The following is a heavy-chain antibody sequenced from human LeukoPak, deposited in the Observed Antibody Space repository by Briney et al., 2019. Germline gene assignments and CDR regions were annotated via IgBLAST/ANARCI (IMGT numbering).Heavy chain of an antibody. V-gene: IGHV3-74*01. Sequence: PGGSLRLSCAASGFTFSSYWMHWVRQAPGKGLVWVSRISTDGSTTSYADSVKGRFTISRDNSKNTLYLQMNSLRAEDTAVYYCAKTPGYTTVTSHDYWGQGTLVTVSS. CDR2: ISTDGSTT. J-gene: IGHJ4*02. D-gene: IGHD4-17*01. CDR3: AKTPGYTTVTSHDY. CDR1: GFTFSSYW.